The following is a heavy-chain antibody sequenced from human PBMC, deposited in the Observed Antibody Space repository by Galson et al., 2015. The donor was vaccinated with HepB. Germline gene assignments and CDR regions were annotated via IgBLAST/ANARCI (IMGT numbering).Heavy chain of an antibody. Sequence: SVKVSCKASGGTFSSYAISWVRQAPGQGLEWMGGIIPIFGTANYAQKFQGRVTITADESTSTAYMELSSLRSEDTAVYYCARRYYDSSGSDYWGQGTLVTVSS. D-gene: IGHD3-22*01. CDR2: IIPIFGTA. V-gene: IGHV1-69*13. CDR3: ARRYYDSSGSDY. CDR1: GGTFSSYA. J-gene: IGHJ4*02.